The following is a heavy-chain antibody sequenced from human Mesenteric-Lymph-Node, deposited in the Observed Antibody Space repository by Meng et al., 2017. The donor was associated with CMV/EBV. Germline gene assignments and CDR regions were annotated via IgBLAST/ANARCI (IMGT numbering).Heavy chain of an antibody. CDR1: GFSFSTYS. CDR2: IGSSSSYI. Sequence: GESLKISCAASGFSFSTYSMTWVRQAPGKGLEWVSSIGSSSSYIYYVDSVKGRFTISRDNAKNTLYLQMNSLRAEDTAVYYCARGGYITIFGVVNLKGGMDVWGQGTTVTVSS. J-gene: IGHJ6*02. V-gene: IGHV3-21*01. CDR3: ARGGYITIFGVVNLKGGMDV. D-gene: IGHD3-3*01.